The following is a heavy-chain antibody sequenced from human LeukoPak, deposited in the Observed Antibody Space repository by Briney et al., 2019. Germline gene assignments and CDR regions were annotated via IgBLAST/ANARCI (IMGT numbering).Heavy chain of an antibody. Sequence: SETLSLTCTVSGGSISSKGCYWSWIRQHPGKCLEWIGYIYYDGSTYYNPSLKSRITISVDTSKNHFSLRLSSVTAADTAVYYCARGKNDYSNRYYFDYWGQGTQVTISS. V-gene: IGHV4-31*03. CDR2: IYYDGST. CDR1: GGSISSKGCY. CDR3: ARGKNDYSNRYYFDY. J-gene: IGHJ4*02. D-gene: IGHD4-11*01.